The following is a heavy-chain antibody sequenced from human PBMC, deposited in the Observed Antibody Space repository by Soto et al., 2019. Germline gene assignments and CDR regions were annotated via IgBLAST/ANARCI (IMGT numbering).Heavy chain of an antibody. CDR1: GGSISSGGYS. V-gene: IGHV4-30-2*01. D-gene: IGHD2-2*01. J-gene: IGHJ5*02. CDR2: IYHSGST. CDR3: ARGGKYQLLGSTHNWFAP. Sequence: PSETLSLTCAVSGGSISSGGYSWSWIRQPPGKGLEWIGYIYHSGSTYYNPSLKSRVTISVDRSKNQFSLKLSSVTAADTAVYYCARGGKYQLLGSTHNWFAPWGQGTLVTSPQ.